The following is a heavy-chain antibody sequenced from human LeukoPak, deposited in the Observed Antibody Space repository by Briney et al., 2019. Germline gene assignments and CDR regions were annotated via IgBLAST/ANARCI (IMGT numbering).Heavy chain of an antibody. CDR2: ISSSSSTI. V-gene: IGHV3-48*01. CDR3: ASDSGYGPYGY. J-gene: IGHJ4*02. Sequence: GGSLGLSCAASGFPFSSYSMNWVRQAPGKGLEWVSYISSSSSTIYYAASVKGRFTISRDNAKNSLYLQMNSLRAEDTAVYYCASDSGYGPYGYWGQGTLVTVSS. D-gene: IGHD5-12*01. CDR1: GFPFSSYS.